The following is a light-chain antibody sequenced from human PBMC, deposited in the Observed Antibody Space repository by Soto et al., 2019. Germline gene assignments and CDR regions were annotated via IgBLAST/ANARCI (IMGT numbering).Light chain of an antibody. J-gene: IGKJ2*01. CDR2: AAS. CDR3: QQDDNSPMFT. V-gene: IGKV1-33*01. CDR1: QDIYDY. Sequence: DIQMTQSPSSLSASVGDSVTITCQASQDIYDYLNWYQHKPGKAPRLLIYAASNMETGVPSRFSGSGSGTDFTFTINSLLPEDIVTYYYQQDDNSPMFTFGRGTKVEI.